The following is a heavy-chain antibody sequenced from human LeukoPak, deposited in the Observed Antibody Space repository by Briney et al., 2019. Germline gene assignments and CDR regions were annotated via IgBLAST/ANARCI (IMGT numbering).Heavy chain of an antibody. D-gene: IGHD2-15*01. CDR2: IYTTGTT. CDR3: AAQDTFFDS. CDR1: GFTISYNY. J-gene: IGHJ4*02. Sequence: GGSLRLSYAASGFTISYNYMTWVRQAPGKGLEWVSSIYTTGTTYYTDSVKGRFTISRDSSKTTVFLQMNNQRVEDTAVYYCAAQDTFFDSWGQGTLVTVSS. V-gene: IGHV3-53*01.